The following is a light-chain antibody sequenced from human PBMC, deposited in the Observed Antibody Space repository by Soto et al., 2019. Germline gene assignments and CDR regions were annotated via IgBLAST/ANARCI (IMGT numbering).Light chain of an antibody. CDR2: AAS. Sequence: DIQMTHSPSSLSASVVDRVTITFLASQSISSYLNWYQQKPGKAPKLLIYAASSLQSGVPSRFSGSGSGTDFTLTISSLQPEDFATYYCQQSYSTPLTFGGGTKVDLK. CDR3: QQSYSTPLT. CDR1: QSISSY. V-gene: IGKV1-39*01. J-gene: IGKJ4*01.